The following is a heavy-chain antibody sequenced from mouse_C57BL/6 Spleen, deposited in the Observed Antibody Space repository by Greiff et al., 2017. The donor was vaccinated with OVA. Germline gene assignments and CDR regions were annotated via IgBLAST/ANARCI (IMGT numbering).Heavy chain of an antibody. CDR3: ARGGTTVVGKFDY. J-gene: IGHJ2*01. CDR2: IYPGDGDT. Sequence: QVQLQQSGPELVKPGASVKISCKASGYAFSSSWMNWVKQRPGKGLEWIGRIYPGDGDTNYNGKFKGKATLTADKSSSTAYMQLSSLTSEDFAVYFCARGGTTVVGKFDYWGQGTTLTVSS. V-gene: IGHV1-82*01. D-gene: IGHD1-1*01. CDR1: GYAFSSSW.